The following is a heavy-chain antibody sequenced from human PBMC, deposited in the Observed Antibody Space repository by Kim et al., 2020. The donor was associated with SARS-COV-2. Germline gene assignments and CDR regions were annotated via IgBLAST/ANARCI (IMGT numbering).Heavy chain of an antibody. V-gene: IGHV4-59*01. CDR3: ARDRGYYYGMDV. J-gene: IGHJ6*02. CDR1: GGSISSYY. Sequence: SETLSLICIVSGGSISSYYWSWIRQPPGKGLEWIGYIYYSGSTNYNPSLKSRVTISVDTSKNQFSLKLSSVTAADTAVYYCARDRGYYYGMDVWGQGTTVTVSS. CDR2: IYYSGST.